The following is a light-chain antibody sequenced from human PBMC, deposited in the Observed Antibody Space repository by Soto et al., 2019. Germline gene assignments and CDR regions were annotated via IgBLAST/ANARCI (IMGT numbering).Light chain of an antibody. CDR2: GNS. CDR3: QSYDSSLSVVV. J-gene: IGLJ2*01. CDR1: SSNIGAGYD. V-gene: IGLV1-40*01. Sequence: QLVLTQPPSVSGARGQRVTISCTGSSSNIGAGYDVHWYQQLPGTAPKLLIYGNSNRPSGVPDRFSGSKSGTSASLAITGLQAEDEADYYCQSYDSSLSVVVFGGGTKLTVL.